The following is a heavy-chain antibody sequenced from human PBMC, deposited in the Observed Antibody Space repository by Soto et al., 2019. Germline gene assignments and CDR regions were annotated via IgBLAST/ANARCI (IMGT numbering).Heavy chain of an antibody. CDR1: GGTVASSHW. D-gene: IGHD2-21*02. J-gene: IGHJ5*02. CDR3: AREIVTAGGNNYFDP. CDR2: VYHTGDT. Sequence: SETQSLTCGVSGGTVASSHWWSWVRQSPGRGLEWIGNVYHTGDTNFNPSLQSRVTFSVDKSNNQFSLRLTSVTAADTAVYFCAREIVTAGGNNYFDPWGPGTLVTVS. V-gene: IGHV4-4*02.